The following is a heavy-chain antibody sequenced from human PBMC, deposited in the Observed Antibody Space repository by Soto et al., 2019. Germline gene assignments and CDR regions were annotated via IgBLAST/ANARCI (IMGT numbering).Heavy chain of an antibody. CDR1: GGTFSSYA. D-gene: IGHD6-13*01. Sequence: SVKVSCKASGGTFSSYAISWVRQAPGQGLELMGGIIPIFGTANYAQKFQGRVTITADKSTSTAYMELSSLRSEDTAVYYCATSIAAAFVNWFDPWGQGTLVTVSS. V-gene: IGHV1-69*06. J-gene: IGHJ5*02. CDR2: IIPIFGTA. CDR3: ATSIAAAFVNWFDP.